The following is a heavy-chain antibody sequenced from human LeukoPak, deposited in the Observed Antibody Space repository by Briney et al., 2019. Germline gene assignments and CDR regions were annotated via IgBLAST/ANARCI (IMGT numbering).Heavy chain of an antibody. V-gene: IGHV1-8*01. CDR2: MSANSGNT. CDR1: GFRFTSYD. CDR3: ARAPPQTYYYDSSGFDY. J-gene: IGHJ4*02. Sequence: ASVKVSCKASGFRFTSYDIDWVRQATGQGLEWMGWMSANSGNTGYAQKFQGRVTMTRDTSKSTAYMELSSLKSEDTAVYYCARAPPQTYYYDSSGFDYWGQGTLVTVSS. D-gene: IGHD3-22*01.